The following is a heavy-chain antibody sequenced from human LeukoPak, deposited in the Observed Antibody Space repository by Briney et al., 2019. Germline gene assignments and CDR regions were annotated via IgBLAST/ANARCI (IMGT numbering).Heavy chain of an antibody. CDR1: GGTFSSYA. CDR3: ARDTYQGIAAAGNFDY. D-gene: IGHD6-13*01. J-gene: IGHJ4*02. V-gene: IGHV1-69*04. CDR2: IIPILGIA. Sequence: ASVKVSCKASGGTFSSYAISWVRQAPGQGLEWMGRIIPILGIANYAQKFQGRVTITADKSTSTAYMELSNLRSEDTAVYYCARDTYQGIAAAGNFDYWGQGTLVTVSS.